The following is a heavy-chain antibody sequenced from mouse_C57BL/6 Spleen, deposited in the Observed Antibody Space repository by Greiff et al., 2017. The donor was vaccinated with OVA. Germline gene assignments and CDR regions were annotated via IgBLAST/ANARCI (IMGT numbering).Heavy chain of an antibody. Sequence: QVQLQQSGAELAKPGASVKLSCKASGYTFTSYWMHWVKQRPGQGLEWIGYINPSSGYTKYNQKFKDKATLTADKASSTAYMQLSSLTYEDSAVYYCASHSNPAWFAYWGQGTLVTVSA. J-gene: IGHJ3*01. CDR3: ASHSNPAWFAY. V-gene: IGHV1-7*01. CDR1: GYTFTSYW. D-gene: IGHD2-5*01. CDR2: INPSSGYT.